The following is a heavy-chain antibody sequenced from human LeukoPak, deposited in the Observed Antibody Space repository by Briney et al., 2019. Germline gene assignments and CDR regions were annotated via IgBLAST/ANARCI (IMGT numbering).Heavy chain of an antibody. Sequence: GGSLRLSCEASGFTFSSYWMNWVRQAPGKGLVWVSRIASDGSSTTYADSVKGRFSISRDNAKNTLYLQMNSLRVEDTAVYYCARGRPHGNDYWGQGTLVTVSS. J-gene: IGHJ4*02. CDR3: ARGRPHGNDY. CDR2: IASDGSST. CDR1: GFTFSSYW. V-gene: IGHV3-74*01. D-gene: IGHD4-23*01.